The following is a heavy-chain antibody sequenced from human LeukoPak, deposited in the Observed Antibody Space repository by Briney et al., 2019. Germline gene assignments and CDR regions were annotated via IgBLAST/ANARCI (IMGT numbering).Heavy chain of an antibody. V-gene: IGHV3-30-3*01. CDR1: GFTFSGYA. Sequence: GGSLRLSCAASGFTFSGYAMHWVRQAPGKGLEWVSVISYDGSNKYCADSVKGRFTISRDNSKNTLYLQMNSLRAEDTAVYYCARAWMATIIDYWGQGTLVTVSS. CDR3: ARAWMATIIDY. J-gene: IGHJ4*02. D-gene: IGHD5-24*01. CDR2: ISYDGSNK.